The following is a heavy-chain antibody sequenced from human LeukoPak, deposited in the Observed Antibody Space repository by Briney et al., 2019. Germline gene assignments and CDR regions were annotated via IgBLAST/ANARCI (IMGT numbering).Heavy chain of an antibody. CDR2: ISTSSTYT. Sequence: PGGSLRPSCAASGFTFSDYYMNWIRLAPGKGLEWVSSISTSSTYTNYADSVRGRFTISRDNANNSLYLQMNSLRAEDTAVYYCARAQVVPAATYYYYYGMDVWGKGTTVTVSS. D-gene: IGHD2-2*01. CDR1: GFTFSDYY. CDR3: ARAQVVPAATYYYYYGMDV. V-gene: IGHV3-11*06. J-gene: IGHJ6*04.